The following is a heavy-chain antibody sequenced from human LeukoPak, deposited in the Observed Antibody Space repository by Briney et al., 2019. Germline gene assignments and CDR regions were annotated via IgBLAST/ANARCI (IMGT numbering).Heavy chain of an antibody. V-gene: IGHV1-69*04. Sequence: ASVKVSCKASGGTFSSYAISWVRQAPGQGLEWMGRIIPILGIANYAQKFQGRVTITADKSTSTAYMELSSLRSEDTAVYYCARMGSGYPSDYWGQGTLVTVSS. J-gene: IGHJ4*02. CDR1: GGTFSSYA. D-gene: IGHD5-12*01. CDR2: IIPILGIA. CDR3: ARMGSGYPSDY.